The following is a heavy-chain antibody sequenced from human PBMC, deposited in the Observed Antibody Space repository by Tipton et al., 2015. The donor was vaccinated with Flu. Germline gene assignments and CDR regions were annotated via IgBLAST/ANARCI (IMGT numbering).Heavy chain of an antibody. CDR2: IYYSGST. V-gene: IGHV4-59*08. CDR3: ARVGSDNSALD. CDR1: GGSISTYY. D-gene: IGHD4-11*01. J-gene: IGHJ4*02. Sequence: TLSLTCTVSGGSISTYYWSWIRQPPGKGLEWIGYIYYSGSTNYNPSLKSRVTISVDTSKNQFSLKLSSVTAADTATYYCARVGSDNSALDWGQGTPVTVSS.